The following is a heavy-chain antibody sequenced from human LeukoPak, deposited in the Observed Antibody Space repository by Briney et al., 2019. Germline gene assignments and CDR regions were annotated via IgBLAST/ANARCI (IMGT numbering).Heavy chain of an antibody. Sequence: SETLSLTCTVFGYSISSAYSWGWIRRPPGKGLEGIGSIYHNGNTYYNSSLKSLLTISVDTSENQFSLKLSSVTAADTAVYYCASYKTYYDSSGNPFDYWGQGTLVTVSS. J-gene: IGHJ4*02. D-gene: IGHD3-22*01. CDR1: GYSISSAYS. CDR2: IYHNGNT. V-gene: IGHV4-38-2*02. CDR3: ASYKTYYDSSGNPFDY.